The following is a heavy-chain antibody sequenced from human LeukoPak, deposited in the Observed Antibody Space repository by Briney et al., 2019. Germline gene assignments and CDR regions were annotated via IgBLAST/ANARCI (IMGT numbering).Heavy chain of an antibody. CDR2: VNSDGSST. CDR1: GFTFTSYW. J-gene: IGHJ6*02. Sequence: PGGSLRLSCAASGFTFTSYWMHWVRQAPGKGLVWVSRVNSDGSSTTYADSVKGRFTISRDNAKNTLYLQMNNLRAEDTAVYYCARGRYYGMDVWGQGTMVTVSS. CDR3: ARGRYYGMDV. V-gene: IGHV3-74*01.